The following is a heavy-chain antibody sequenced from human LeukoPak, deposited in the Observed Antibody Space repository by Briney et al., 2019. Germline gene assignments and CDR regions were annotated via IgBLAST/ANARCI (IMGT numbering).Heavy chain of an antibody. J-gene: IGHJ6*03. V-gene: IGHV3-21*01. D-gene: IGHD4-17*01. CDR1: GFTFSSYS. CDR3: ARSRDYGDSYYYYYMDV. Sequence: GGSLRLSCAASGFTFSSYSMNWVRQAPGEGLEWVSSISSSSSYIYYAGSVKGRFTISRDNAKNSLYLQMNSLRAEDTAVYYCARSRDYGDSYYYYYMDVWGKGTTVTVSS. CDR2: ISSSSSYI.